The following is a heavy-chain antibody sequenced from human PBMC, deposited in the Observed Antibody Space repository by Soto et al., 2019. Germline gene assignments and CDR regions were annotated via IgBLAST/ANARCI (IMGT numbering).Heavy chain of an antibody. CDR1: GFTFSNYV. CDR3: EKLPLVVALGLDN. D-gene: IGHD2-21*01. J-gene: IGHJ4*02. CDR2: ISGSGDNT. V-gene: IGHV3-23*01. Sequence: GGSLRLSCAASGFTFSNYVMSWVRQAPGKGLEWVSSISGSGDNTYYADSVKGRFTISRDNSKTTLFLQMHSLRAEEPAEYYREKLPLVVALGLDNGGQGTLVTVS.